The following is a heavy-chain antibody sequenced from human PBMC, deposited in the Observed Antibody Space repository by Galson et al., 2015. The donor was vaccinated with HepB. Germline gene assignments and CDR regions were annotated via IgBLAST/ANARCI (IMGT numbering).Heavy chain of an antibody. CDR1: GFSFNNYA. Sequence: SLRLSCAGSGFSFNNYAIHWVRQAPGKGLEWVAIISYDGSTEYYTDSVRGRFTISRDNFKNTLYLHINSLRVEDTALYYCAKDRGRGLEGPLGFDYWGQGTLVTVSS. J-gene: IGHJ4*02. D-gene: IGHD1-26*01. CDR2: ISYDGSTE. CDR3: AKDRGRGLEGPLGFDY. V-gene: IGHV3-30*18.